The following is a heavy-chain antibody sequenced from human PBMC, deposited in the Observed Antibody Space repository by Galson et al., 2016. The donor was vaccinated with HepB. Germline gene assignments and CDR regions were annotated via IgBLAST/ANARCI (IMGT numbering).Heavy chain of an antibody. CDR2: ISSSVSTI. D-gene: IGHD3-10*01. Sequence: LRLSCAGSGFTFSRSGLNWVRQAPGKGLQWVSYISSSVSTIYYADSVMGRFTISRDNAKNSVYLQMHSLRDEDTAVYYCARELVRSSFDLWGQGTMVTVSS. J-gene: IGHJ3*01. CDR3: ARELVRSSFDL. V-gene: IGHV3-48*02. CDR1: GFTFSRSG.